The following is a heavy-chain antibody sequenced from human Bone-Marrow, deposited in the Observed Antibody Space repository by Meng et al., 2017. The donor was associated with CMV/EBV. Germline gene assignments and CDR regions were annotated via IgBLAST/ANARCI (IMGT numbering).Heavy chain of an antibody. V-gene: IGHV3-9*01. CDR1: GFTFDDYA. CDR3: ARVRLKPTAFFDY. Sequence: GGSLRLSCAASGFTFDDYAMHWVRQAPGKGLEWVSGISWNSGSIGYADSVKGRFTIPRDNAKNSLYLQMNSLRAEDTAVYYCARVRLKPTAFFDYWGQGTLVTVSS. CDR2: ISWNSGSI. D-gene: IGHD5-18*01. J-gene: IGHJ4*02.